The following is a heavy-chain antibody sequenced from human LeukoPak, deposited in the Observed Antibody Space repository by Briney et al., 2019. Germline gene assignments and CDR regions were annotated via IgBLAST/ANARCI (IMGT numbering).Heavy chain of an antibody. D-gene: IGHD5-12*01. V-gene: IGHV3-33*08. J-gene: IGHJ4*02. CDR2: IWYDGTDK. CDR1: GFTFSGSA. Sequence: GGSLKLSCAASGFTFSGSAMHWVRQAPGKGLEWVGLIWYDGTDKFYADSVKGRFTISRDNSKNTLYLQMNSLRGEDTAVYYCARDYIVTTKKGFDYWGQGTLVTVSS. CDR3: ARDYIVTTKKGFDY.